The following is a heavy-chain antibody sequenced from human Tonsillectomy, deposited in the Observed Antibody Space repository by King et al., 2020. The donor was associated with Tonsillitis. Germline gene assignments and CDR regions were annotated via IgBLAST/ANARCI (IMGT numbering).Heavy chain of an antibody. CDR3: AKDTPDFWSGSFFQH. V-gene: IGHV3-23*04. CDR1: GFTFSSYA. CDR2: ISGSGGST. J-gene: IGHJ1*01. Sequence: VQLVESGGGLVQPGGSLRLSCAASGFTFSSYAMSGVLQAPGNGLAWVSAISGSGGSTYYADSVKGRFTISRDNSKNTLYLQMNSLRAEDTAVYYCAKDTPDFWSGSFFQHWGQGTLVTVSS. D-gene: IGHD3-3*01.